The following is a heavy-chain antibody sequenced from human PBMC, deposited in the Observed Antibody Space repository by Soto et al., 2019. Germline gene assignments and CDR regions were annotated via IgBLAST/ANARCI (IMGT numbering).Heavy chain of an antibody. CDR2: VYYRGRS. D-gene: IGHD4-17*01. Sequence: SETLSLTCAVSGGSVTNSSYYWGWIRPSPGKGLEWIGSVYYRGRSYSKSSVKSRVTISVDTSKNQFSLNFNSVTASDTALYYCVSQRTTVLTQAYFDYWGPGALVTVSS. CDR3: VSQRTTVLTQAYFDY. V-gene: IGHV4-39*01. CDR1: GGSVTNSSYY. J-gene: IGHJ4*02.